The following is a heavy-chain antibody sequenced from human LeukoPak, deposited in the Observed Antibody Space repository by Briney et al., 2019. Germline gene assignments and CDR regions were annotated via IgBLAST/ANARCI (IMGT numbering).Heavy chain of an antibody. J-gene: IGHJ4*02. CDR3: AKVASPPPIDYFDY. V-gene: IGHV3-23*01. CDR2: ISGSGDRP. D-gene: IGHD2-21*01. Sequence: GGSLRLSCAASGFTFSSYAMSWVRQAPGKRLEWVSAISGSGDRPYYADSVKGGLTISRENSKNTLYLQMNSLRAEHTAVYYSAKVASPPPIDYFDYWGQGTLVTVSS. CDR1: GFTFSSYA.